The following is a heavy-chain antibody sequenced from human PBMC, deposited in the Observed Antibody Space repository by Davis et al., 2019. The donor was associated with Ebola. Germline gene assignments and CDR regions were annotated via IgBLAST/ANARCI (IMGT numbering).Heavy chain of an antibody. CDR3: ATHQRTQLWLQFDY. CDR2: INAGNGNT. D-gene: IGHD5-18*01. CDR1: GYTFTSYA. V-gene: IGHV1-3*01. J-gene: IGHJ4*02. Sequence: AASVKVSCKASGYTFTSYAMHWVRQAPGQRLEWMGWINAGNGNTKYSQKVQGRVTITRDTSASTAYMELSSLRSEDTAVYYCATHQRTQLWLQFDYWGQGTLVTVSS.